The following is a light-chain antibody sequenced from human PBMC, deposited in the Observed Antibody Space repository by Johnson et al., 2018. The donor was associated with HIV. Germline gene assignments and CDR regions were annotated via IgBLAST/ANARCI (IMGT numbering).Light chain of an antibody. CDR3: GTWDSSLSAYV. CDR1: SSNIGRNY. CDR2: DNN. V-gene: IGLV1-51*01. Sequence: QAVLTQPPSVSAAPGQTVTISCSGSSSNIGRNYVSWYQQLPGTAPKLLIFDNNKRPSGIPDRFSASKSGTSATLGITGLQTGDEADYYCGTWDSSLSAYVFGTGTKVTVL. J-gene: IGLJ1*01.